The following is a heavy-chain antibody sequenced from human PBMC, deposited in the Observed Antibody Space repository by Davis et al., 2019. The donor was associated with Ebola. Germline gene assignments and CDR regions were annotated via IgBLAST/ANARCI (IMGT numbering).Heavy chain of an antibody. J-gene: IGHJ4*02. V-gene: IGHV3-21*01. Sequence: GESLKISCAASGFTFSSYSMNWVRQAPGKGLEWVSPISSSSSYIYYADSVKGRFTISRDNAKNSLYLQMNSLRAEDTAVYYCARDMNYYGSGSYYYYFDYWGQGTLVTVSS. D-gene: IGHD3-10*01. CDR3: ARDMNYYGSGSYYYYFDY. CDR2: ISSSSSYI. CDR1: GFTFSSYS.